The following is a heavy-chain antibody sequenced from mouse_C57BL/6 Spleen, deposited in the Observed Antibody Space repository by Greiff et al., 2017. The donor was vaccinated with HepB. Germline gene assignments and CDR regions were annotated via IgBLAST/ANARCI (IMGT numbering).Heavy chain of an antibody. J-gene: IGHJ3*01. CDR2: IHPNSGST. D-gene: IGHD4-1*02. V-gene: IGHV1-64*01. CDR3: AREQLGRGWAWFAY. CDR1: GYTFTSYW. Sequence: QVQLKQPGAELVKPGASVKLSCKASGYTFTSYWMHWVKQRPGQGLEWIGMIHPNSGSTNYNEKFKSKATLTVDKSSSTAYMQISSLTSEDSAVYYCAREQLGRGWAWFAYWGQGTLVTVSA.